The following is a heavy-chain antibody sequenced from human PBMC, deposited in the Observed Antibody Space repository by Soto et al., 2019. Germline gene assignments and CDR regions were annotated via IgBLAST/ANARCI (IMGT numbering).Heavy chain of an antibody. Sequence: PGGSLRLSCAASGFTFSSYGMHWVRQAPGKGLEWVAVIWYDGSNKYYADSVKGRFTISRDNSKNTLYLQMNSLRAEDTAVYYCARDQQQVHYYYGMAAGSSSGMDVWGQGTTVTVS. D-gene: IGHD4-17*01. CDR3: ARDQQQVHYYYGMAAGSSSGMDV. CDR1: GFTFSSYG. CDR2: IWYDGSNK. V-gene: IGHV3-33*01. J-gene: IGHJ6*02.